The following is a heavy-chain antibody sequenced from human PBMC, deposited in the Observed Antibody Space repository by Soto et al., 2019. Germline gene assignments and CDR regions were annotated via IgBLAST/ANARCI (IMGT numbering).Heavy chain of an antibody. V-gene: IGHV3-74*01. CDR1: GFTFSRYK. CDR3: STLGWPQLEARDY. D-gene: IGHD1-1*01. J-gene: IGHJ4*02. CDR2: SDGDGTGA. Sequence: GGSLRLSCAASGFTFSRYKMHWVRQAPGKGLVWVSRSDGDGTGANYADSVKGRFTISRDNAKNTVYLQMNSLIFDDTAVYYCSTLGWPQLEARDYWGQGTLVTVSS.